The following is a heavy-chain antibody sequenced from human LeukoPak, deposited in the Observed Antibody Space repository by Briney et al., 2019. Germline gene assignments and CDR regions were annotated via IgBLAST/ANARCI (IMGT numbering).Heavy chain of an antibody. V-gene: IGHV3-7*04. D-gene: IGHD3-10*01. CDR1: GFTISNYW. J-gene: IGHJ6*02. CDR3: ARWYGGSGSWVLDV. Sequence: PGGSLRLSCAASGFTISNYWMSCVRQAPGKRLEWVANIKQDGSEKKYVDSVKGRFSISRDNAKNSLYLQIYSLRVEDTAGYYCARWYGGSGSWVLDVWGQGTTATVSS. CDR2: IKQDGSEK.